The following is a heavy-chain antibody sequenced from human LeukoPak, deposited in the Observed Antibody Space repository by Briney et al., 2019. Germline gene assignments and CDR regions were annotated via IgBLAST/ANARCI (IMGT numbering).Heavy chain of an antibody. J-gene: IGHJ6*02. CDR3: ARKKRVDTDSIMVYYYYAMDV. V-gene: IGHV3-33*01. Sequence: GGSLRLSCAASGFTFGSYGMHWVRQAPGKGLEWVGVIWYDGSNKYYADSVKGRFTISRDNSKKTLYLQMNNLRAEDTAVYYCARKKRVDTDSIMVYYYYAMDVWGQGTTVTVSS. D-gene: IGHD5-18*01. CDR1: GFTFGSYG. CDR2: IWYDGSNK.